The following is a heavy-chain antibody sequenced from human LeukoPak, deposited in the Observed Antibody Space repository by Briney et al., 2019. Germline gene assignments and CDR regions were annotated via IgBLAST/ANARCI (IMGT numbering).Heavy chain of an antibody. D-gene: IGHD5-24*01. CDR2: ISGSGGSI. Sequence: GGSLRLSCTASGFTFSDYAMSWVRQAPGKGLEGVSGISGSGGSIRYADSVKGRSIISRDNSKNTLYLQMNSLRAEDTAVYYCAKGGDGYNYYFDYWGQETLVTVSS. V-gene: IGHV3-23*01. CDR3: AKGGDGYNYYFDY. CDR1: GFTFSDYA. J-gene: IGHJ4*02.